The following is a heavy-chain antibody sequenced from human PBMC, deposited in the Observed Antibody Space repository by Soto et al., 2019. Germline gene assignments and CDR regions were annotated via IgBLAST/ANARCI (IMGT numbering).Heavy chain of an antibody. D-gene: IGHD2-2*01. CDR2: ISAYNGNT. V-gene: IGHV1-18*01. Sequence: GASVKVSCKASGYTFTSYGISWVRQAPGQGLEWMGWISAYNGNTNYAQKIQGRVTMTTDTSTSTAYMELRSLRSDDTAVYYCTIRGDCSSISCYVVNVAFDIWGQGTMVTVSS. J-gene: IGHJ3*02. CDR3: TIRGDCSSISCYVVNVAFDI. CDR1: GYTFTSYG.